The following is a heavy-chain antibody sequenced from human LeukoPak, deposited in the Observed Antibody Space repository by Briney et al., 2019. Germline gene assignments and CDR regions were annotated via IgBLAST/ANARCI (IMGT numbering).Heavy chain of an antibody. Sequence: TSETLSLTCTVSGGSISNSYWSWIRQPAEKGLEWIGRISAGGTTNYNPSLKSRVTMSVDLSKNKISLKLKSVIAEDTAVYYCARGPEIYYYYYGMDVWGQGTTVTVSS. D-gene: IGHD1-14*01. J-gene: IGHJ6*02. CDR1: GGSISNSY. CDR3: ARGPEIYYYYYGMDV. V-gene: IGHV4-4*07. CDR2: ISAGGTT.